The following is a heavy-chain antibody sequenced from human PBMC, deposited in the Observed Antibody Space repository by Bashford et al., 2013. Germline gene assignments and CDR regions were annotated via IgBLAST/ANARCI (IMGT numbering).Heavy chain of an antibody. CDR1: GGTFSSYA. J-gene: IGHJ6*02. CDR2: IIPIFGTA. V-gene: IGHV1-69*13. Sequence: SVKVSCKASGGTFSSYAISWVRQAPGQGLEWMGGIIPIFGTANYAQKFQGRVTITADESTSTAYMELSSLRSEDTAVYYCARDRAKDPAGTLFFHGMDVWGQGTTVTVSS. D-gene: IGHD6-13*01. CDR3: ARDRAKDPAGTLFFHGMDV.